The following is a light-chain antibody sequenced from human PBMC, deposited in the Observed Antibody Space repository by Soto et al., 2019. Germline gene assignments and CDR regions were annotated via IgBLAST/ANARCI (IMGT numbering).Light chain of an antibody. J-gene: IGKJ2*01. V-gene: IGKV4-1*01. Sequence: DIVMTQSPDSLAVSLGERATINCKSSQSVLYSSNNKNYLAWYQLKPGQPPKLLIYWASTRESGVPDRFSGSGSGTDFTLTISSLQAEDVAVYSCQQYYGTPYTFGQGTKLEIK. CDR3: QQYYGTPYT. CDR2: WAS. CDR1: QSVLYSSNNKNY.